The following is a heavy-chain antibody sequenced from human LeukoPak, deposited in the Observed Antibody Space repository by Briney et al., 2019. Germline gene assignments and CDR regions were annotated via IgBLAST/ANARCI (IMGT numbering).Heavy chain of an antibody. D-gene: IGHD3-3*01. CDR1: GFTFSSYG. J-gene: IGHJ1*01. CDR2: IWYDGSNK. V-gene: IGHV3-33*06. CDR3: AKDEGPYDFWSGYYNPAEYFQH. Sequence: GRSLRLSCAASGFTFSSYGMHWVRQAPGKGLEWVAVIWYDGSNKYYADSVKGRFTISRDNSKNTLYLQVNSLRAEDTAVYYCAKDEGPYDFWSGYYNPAEYFQHWGQGTLVTVSS.